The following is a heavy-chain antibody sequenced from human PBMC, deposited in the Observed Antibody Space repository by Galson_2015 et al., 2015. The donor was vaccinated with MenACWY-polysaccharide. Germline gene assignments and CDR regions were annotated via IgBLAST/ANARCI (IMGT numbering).Heavy chain of an antibody. CDR1: GGSFSGYN. CDR3: ARGSPGIAVAR. V-gene: IGHV4-34*01. J-gene: IGHJ4*02. D-gene: IGHD6-19*01. CDR2: LNHGGST. Sequence: ATMSLTCAVYGGSFSGYNWCGLRRPPGRGLEGIGKLNHGGSTNYNPSLKSRATISVDTSKNQFSLKLSSVTAADTAVYYCARGSPGIAVARWGQGTLVTVSS.